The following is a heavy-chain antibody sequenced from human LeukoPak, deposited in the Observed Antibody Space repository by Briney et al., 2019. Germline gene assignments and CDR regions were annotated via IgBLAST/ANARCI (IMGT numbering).Heavy chain of an antibody. J-gene: IGHJ6*02. CDR3: ARSRGLYYYYGMDV. CDR2: ISTGSSYI. V-gene: IGHV3-21*06. CDR1: GFTFSTSC. Sequence: GGSLRLSCAASGFTFSTSCMNWVRQAPGKGLEWVSSISTGSSYIYYADSVKGRFTISRDNAKNTLYLQMSSLRAEDTAMYYCARSRGLYYYYGMDVWGQGTTVTVSS.